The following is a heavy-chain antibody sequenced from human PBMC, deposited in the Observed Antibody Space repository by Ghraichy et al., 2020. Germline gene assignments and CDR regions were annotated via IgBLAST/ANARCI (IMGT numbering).Heavy chain of an antibody. CDR2: ISSSSSYT. V-gene: IGHV3-11*06. Sequence: GESLNISCAASGFTFSDYYMSWIRQAPGKGLEWVSYISSSSSYTNYADSVKGRFTISRDNAKNSLYLQMNSLRAEDTAVYYCARAFSSGWYLDYWGQGTLVTVSS. CDR3: ARAFSSGWYLDY. CDR1: GFTFSDYY. J-gene: IGHJ4*02. D-gene: IGHD6-19*01.